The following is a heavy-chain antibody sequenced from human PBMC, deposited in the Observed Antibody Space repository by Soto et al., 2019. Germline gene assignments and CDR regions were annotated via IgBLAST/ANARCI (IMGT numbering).Heavy chain of an antibody. CDR2: ISGGGGVST. Sequence: EVQLLESGGGLVQPGGSLTLSCAASGFTFSSYAMTWVRQAPGKGLEWVSGISGGGGVSTYYADSVKGRFTISRDNSMNTLYLQMNRLRAEGTAVYYCAKDAISMVRGVNNWFDPWGQGTLVTVSS. CDR1: GFTFSSYA. V-gene: IGHV3-23*01. J-gene: IGHJ5*02. CDR3: AKDAISMVRGVNNWFDP. D-gene: IGHD3-10*01.